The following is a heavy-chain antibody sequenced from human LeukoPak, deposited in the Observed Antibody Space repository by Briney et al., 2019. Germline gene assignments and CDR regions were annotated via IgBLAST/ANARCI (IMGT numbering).Heavy chain of an antibody. V-gene: IGHV1-18*01. Sequence: ASVKVSCKASGYTFTTYGISWVRQAPGQGLEWMAWISPYNGNTNYALKFQGRVTLTTDTSTSTGYMELRSLRSDDTAVYYCARANMVRGVGSFFDRNWFDPWGQGTLVTVSS. D-gene: IGHD3-10*01. CDR2: ISPYNGNT. CDR3: ARANMVRGVGSFFDRNWFDP. J-gene: IGHJ5*02. CDR1: GYTFTTYG.